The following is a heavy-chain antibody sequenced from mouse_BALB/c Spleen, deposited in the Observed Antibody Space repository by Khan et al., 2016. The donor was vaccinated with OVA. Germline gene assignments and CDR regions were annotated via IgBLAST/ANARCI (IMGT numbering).Heavy chain of an antibody. CDR2: ISYSGVT. D-gene: IGHD1-1*01. CDR1: GYSITGGYA. J-gene: IGHJ2*01. V-gene: IGHV3-2*02. Sequence: EVQLQESGPGLVQPSQSLSLTCTVTGYSITGGYAWNWIRQFPGNKLEWMGYISYSGVTSYTPSLTSRISITHNTSKHQFFLQLNSVITEDTATFYCARENYYGYYFDYWGQGTTLTVSS. CDR3: ARENYYGYYFDY.